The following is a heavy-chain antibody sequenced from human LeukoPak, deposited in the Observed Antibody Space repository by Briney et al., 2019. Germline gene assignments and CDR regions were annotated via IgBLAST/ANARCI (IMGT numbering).Heavy chain of an antibody. V-gene: IGHV4-34*01. CDR2: INHSGST. J-gene: IGHJ6*02. Sequence: SETLSLTCAVYGGSFSGYYWSWIRQPPGKGLEWIGEINHSGSTNYNPSLKSRVTISVDTSKNQFSLKLSSVTAADTAVYYCARARDDSIPLGMDAWGQGTTVTVSS. CDR1: GGSFSGYY. CDR3: ARARDDSIPLGMDA. D-gene: IGHD3-22*01.